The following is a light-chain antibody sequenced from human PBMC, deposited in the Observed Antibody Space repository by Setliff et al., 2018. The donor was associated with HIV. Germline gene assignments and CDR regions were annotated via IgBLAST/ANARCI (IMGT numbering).Light chain of an antibody. V-gene: IGLV2-14*03. CDR1: SSDVGRYNY. Sequence: QSALAQPASVSGSPGQSITISCTGTSSDVGRYNYVSWYQQHPGKTPKLIIYDVSKWPSGVSNRFSASKSGNTASLTISGLQAEDEADYHCCSYTSISTYVFGTGTKVTVL. CDR2: DVS. J-gene: IGLJ1*01. CDR3: CSYTSISTYV.